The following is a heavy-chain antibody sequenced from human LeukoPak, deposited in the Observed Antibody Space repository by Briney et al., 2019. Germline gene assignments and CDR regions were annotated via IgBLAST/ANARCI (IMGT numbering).Heavy chain of an antibody. V-gene: IGHV1-2*04. D-gene: IGHD3-10*01. CDR1: GYTFTSYD. CDR3: ARGTPGSYFGY. CDR2: INPNSGGT. Sequence: ASVKVSCKVSGYTFTSYDINWVRQAPGQGLEWMGWINPNSGGTNYAQKFKDWVTMTRDTSINTTYMELSSLKSDVTAVYYCARGTPGSYFGYWGQGTLVTVSS. J-gene: IGHJ4*02.